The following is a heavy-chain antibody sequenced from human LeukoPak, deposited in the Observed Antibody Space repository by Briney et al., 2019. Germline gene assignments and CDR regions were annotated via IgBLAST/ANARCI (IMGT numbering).Heavy chain of an antibody. CDR3: ARHYYDFWSGYYAPSYYGMDV. CDR1: GYTFTSYG. J-gene: IGHJ6*02. D-gene: IGHD3-3*01. V-gene: IGHV1-18*01. Sequence: GASVKVSCTASGYTFTSYGISWVRQAPGQGLEWMGWISAYNGNTNYAQKLQGRVTMTTDTSTSTAYMELRSLRSDDTAVYYCARHYYDFWSGYYAPSYYGMDVWGQGTTVTVSS. CDR2: ISAYNGNT.